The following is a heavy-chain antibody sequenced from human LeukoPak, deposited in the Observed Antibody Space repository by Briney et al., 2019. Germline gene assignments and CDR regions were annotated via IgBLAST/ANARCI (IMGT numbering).Heavy chain of an antibody. D-gene: IGHD4-17*01. J-gene: IGHJ4*02. CDR3: AKDRAPGDYASFGN. CDR1: GFTFRNYA. CDR2: ISGPGDGT. Sequence: GGSLRLSCAASGFTFRNYAMSWVRQAPGKGLEWASVISGPGDGTFYADSVKGRFTISRDNSKNTLHLQMDSLRPEDAALYYCAKDRAPGDYASFGNWGQGTLVTVSS. V-gene: IGHV3-23*01.